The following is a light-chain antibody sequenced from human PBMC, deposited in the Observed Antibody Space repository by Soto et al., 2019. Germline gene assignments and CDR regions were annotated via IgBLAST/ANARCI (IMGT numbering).Light chain of an antibody. J-gene: IGKJ2*01. Sequence: EVGVTQSPGTLSLSPGERATLSCRASQSVSNNYLAWYQQKPGQAPRLLIFGSSDRATGIQDRFSGSGSGTDFSLTISRLEPEDFAVYYCQQYGSSPPYTFGQGPQLEI. CDR1: QSVSNNY. CDR2: GSS. CDR3: QQYGSSPPYT. V-gene: IGKV3-20*01.